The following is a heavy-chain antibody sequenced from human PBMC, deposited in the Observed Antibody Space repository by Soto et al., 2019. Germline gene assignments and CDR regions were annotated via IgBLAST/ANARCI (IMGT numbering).Heavy chain of an antibody. Sequence: PSETLSLTCTVSGGSISSYYWTWIRQSPGKGLEWIGYISYTGNTEYKPSLKSRVTISLDTSKNQFSLKLNSVTAADTAVYYCARIPDYYDSSGYWAPYFDYWGQGNLVTVSS. V-gene: IGHV4-59*01. CDR2: ISYTGNT. CDR3: ARIPDYYDSSGYWAPYFDY. D-gene: IGHD3-22*01. J-gene: IGHJ4*02. CDR1: GGSISSYY.